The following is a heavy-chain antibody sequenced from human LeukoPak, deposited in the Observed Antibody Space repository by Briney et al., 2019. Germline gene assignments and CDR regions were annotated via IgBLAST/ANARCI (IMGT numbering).Heavy chain of an antibody. D-gene: IGHD1-26*01. Sequence: ASVKVSCKASGGTFSSYAISWVRQAPGQGLEWMGGIIPIFGTANYAQKFQGRVTITADESTSTAYMELSGLRSEDTAVYYCARGKGGSYYGYFDYWGQGTLVTVSS. J-gene: IGHJ4*02. V-gene: IGHV1-69*13. CDR2: IIPIFGTA. CDR3: ARGKGGSYYGYFDY. CDR1: GGTFSSYA.